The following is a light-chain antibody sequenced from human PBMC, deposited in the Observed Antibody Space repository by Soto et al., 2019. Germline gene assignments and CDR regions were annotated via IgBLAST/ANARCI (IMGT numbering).Light chain of an antibody. J-gene: IGKJ2*01. Sequence: DIQMPQSPSSLSTSVGDRVNITCRASQYINNYLNWYQQKPGKAPKLLIFAAYNLQSGVPSRFSGSGSGTEFTLTISRLQPEDFATYYCQQSYSTPPYTFGQGTKLDMK. V-gene: IGKV1-39*01. CDR3: QQSYSTPPYT. CDR2: AAY. CDR1: QYINNY.